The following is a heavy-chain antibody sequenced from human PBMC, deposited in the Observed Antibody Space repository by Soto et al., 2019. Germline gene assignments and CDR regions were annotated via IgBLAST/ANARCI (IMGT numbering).Heavy chain of an antibody. V-gene: IGHV1-2*02. CDR1: GYTFTGYY. CDR2: INPNSGGT. Sequence: ASVKVSCKASGYTFTGYYMHWVRQAPGQGLEWMGWINPNSGGTNYAQKFQGRVTMTRDTSISTAYMELSRLRSDDTAVYYCARLYGSGTTVVYYYYYGMDVWGPGTTVTVSS. CDR3: ARLYGSGTTVVYYYYYGMDV. J-gene: IGHJ6*02. D-gene: IGHD3-10*01.